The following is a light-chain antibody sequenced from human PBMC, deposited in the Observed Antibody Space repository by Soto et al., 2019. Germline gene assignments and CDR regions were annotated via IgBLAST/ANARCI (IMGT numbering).Light chain of an antibody. CDR2: NND. J-gene: IGLJ2*01. CDR1: TSNIGNNP. Sequence: QSVLTQPPSASGTPGQRVTISCSGRTSNIGNNPVNWYQQLPGTAPSLLIYNNDERPAGVSVRFSGSKSGTSASLAISGLQSEDEADYYCAVWDNTLSVVVFGGGTKVTVL. CDR3: AVWDNTLSVVV. V-gene: IGLV1-44*01.